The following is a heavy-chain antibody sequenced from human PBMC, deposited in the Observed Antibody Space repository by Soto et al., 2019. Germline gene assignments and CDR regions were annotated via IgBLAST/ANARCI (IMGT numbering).Heavy chain of an antibody. D-gene: IGHD6-19*01. J-gene: IGHJ4*02. CDR3: ARGSGWYELNYFDY. V-gene: IGHV3-33*08. CDR2: ICCGGSNK. Sequence: GGSLRLSCAASGFTFSSYAMSWVRQAPGKGLEWVAVICCGGSNKYYAASVKGRFTISRDNSKNTLYLQMNSLRAEDTAVYYCARGSGWYELNYFDYWGQGTLVTVSS. CDR1: GFTFSSYA.